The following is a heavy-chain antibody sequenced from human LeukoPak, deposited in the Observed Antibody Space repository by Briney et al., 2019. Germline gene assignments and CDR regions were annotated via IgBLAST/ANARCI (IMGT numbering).Heavy chain of an antibody. J-gene: IGHJ4*02. V-gene: IGHV3-7*04. D-gene: IGHD1-1*01. Sequence: TGGSLRLSCAASGFTFSSYWMSWVRQAPGKGLEWVANIKHDGSEKYYVDSVKGRFTISRDNSKNTLYLQMNSLRAEDTAVYYCARDSPGYLAYDSWGQGTLVTVSS. CDR3: ARDSPGYLAYDS. CDR1: GFTFSSYW. CDR2: IKHDGSEK.